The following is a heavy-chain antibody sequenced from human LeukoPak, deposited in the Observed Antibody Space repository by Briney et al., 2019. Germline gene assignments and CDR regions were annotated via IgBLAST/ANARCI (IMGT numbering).Heavy chain of an antibody. CDR3: ARGYGDYSVNFDY. J-gene: IGHJ4*02. Sequence: ASVKVSCKASGYTFTGYYLHWVRQAPGQGLEWMGWINSNSGGTNYAQKFQGRATMTSDTSISTAYMELSRLRSDDTAVYYCARGYGDYSVNFDYWGQGTQVTVSS. D-gene: IGHD4-17*01. CDR2: INSNSGGT. V-gene: IGHV1-2*02. CDR1: GYTFTGYY.